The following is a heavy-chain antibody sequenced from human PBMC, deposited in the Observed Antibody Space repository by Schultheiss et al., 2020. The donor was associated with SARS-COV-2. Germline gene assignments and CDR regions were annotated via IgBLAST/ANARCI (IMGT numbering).Heavy chain of an antibody. CDR2: IWYDGSNK. Sequence: GGSLRLSCAASGFTFSSYGMHWVRQAPGKGLEWVAVIWYDGSNKYYADSVKGRFTISRDNAKNSLYLQMNSLRAEDTAVYYCASIAVAADNDYWGQGTLVTVSS. J-gene: IGHJ4*02. V-gene: IGHV3-33*03. D-gene: IGHD6-19*01. CDR1: GFTFSSYG. CDR3: ASIAVAADNDY.